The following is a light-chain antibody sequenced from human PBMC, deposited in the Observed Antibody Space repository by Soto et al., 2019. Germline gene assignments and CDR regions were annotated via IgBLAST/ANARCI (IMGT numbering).Light chain of an antibody. Sequence: EIVLTQSPATLSLSPGERVTLSCRASQSVSSYLAWYQQKPGQAPRLLIYDASNRAAGIPARFSGSGSGTDFTLTISSLEPEDYAVYYCQHRNNWPYTFGQGTKLEIK. CDR1: QSVSSY. CDR3: QHRNNWPYT. V-gene: IGKV3-11*01. CDR2: DAS. J-gene: IGKJ2*01.